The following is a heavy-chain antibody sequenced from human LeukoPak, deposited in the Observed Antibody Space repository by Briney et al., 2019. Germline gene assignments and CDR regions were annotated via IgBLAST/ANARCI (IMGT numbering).Heavy chain of an antibody. CDR3: ARDRSGYDLAGYFDY. Sequence: SETLSLTCTVSGGSISSYYWSWIRQPPGKGLEWIGYIYYSGSTNYNPSLKSRVTISVDTSENQFSLKLSSVTAADTAVYYCARDRSGYDLAGYFDYWGQGTLVTVSS. V-gene: IGHV4-59*01. J-gene: IGHJ4*02. D-gene: IGHD5-12*01. CDR2: IYYSGST. CDR1: GGSISSYY.